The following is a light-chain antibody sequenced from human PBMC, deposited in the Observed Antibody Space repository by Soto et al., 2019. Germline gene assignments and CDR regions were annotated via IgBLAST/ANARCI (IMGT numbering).Light chain of an antibody. CDR3: QHYNSYSEA. Sequence: DIQITQSPSTLSESVGDRVTITCRASQSLNSLLAWYQQKPGRAPKLLIYKASTLKSGVPSRFSGSGSGTEFTLTISSLQPDDFATYYCQHYNSYSEAFGQGTKV. J-gene: IGKJ1*01. V-gene: IGKV1-5*03. CDR1: QSLNSL. CDR2: KAS.